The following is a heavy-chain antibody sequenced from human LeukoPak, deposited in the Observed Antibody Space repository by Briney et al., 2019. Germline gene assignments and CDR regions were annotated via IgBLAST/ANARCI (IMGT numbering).Heavy chain of an antibody. V-gene: IGHV1-2*02. Sequence: GASVKVSCKASGYTFTGYYMHWVRQAPGQGLEWMGWINPNSGGTNYAQKFQGRVTMTRDTSISTAYMELSRLRSDDTAVYYCAREYYYDSSGYYYSLGDFDYWGQGTLVTVSS. CDR1: GYTFTGYY. CDR3: AREYYYDSSGYYYSLGDFDY. D-gene: IGHD3-22*01. J-gene: IGHJ4*02. CDR2: INPNSGGT.